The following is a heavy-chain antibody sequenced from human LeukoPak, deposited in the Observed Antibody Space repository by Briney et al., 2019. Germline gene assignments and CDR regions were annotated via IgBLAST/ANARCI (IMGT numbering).Heavy chain of an antibody. CDR2: INHSGST. CDR1: GFTFSSYA. CDR3: ARDHSSSRDY. V-gene: IGHV4-34*01. D-gene: IGHD6-6*01. J-gene: IGHJ4*02. Sequence: GSLRLSCAASGFTFSSYAMSWIRQPPGKGLEWIGEINHSGSTYYNPSLKSRVTISVDTSKNQFSLKLSSVTAADTAVYYCARDHSSSRDYWGQGTLVTVSS.